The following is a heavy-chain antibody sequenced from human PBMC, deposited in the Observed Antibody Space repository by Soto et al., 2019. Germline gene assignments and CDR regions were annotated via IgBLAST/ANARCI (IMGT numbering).Heavy chain of an antibody. Sequence: SETLSLTCTVSGGSIRSDSYYWAWIRQPPGKGLEWIGNIYYSGSTFYNPPLKSRVTISIDTSKNQFALRLSSVTAADTAVYYCAKTYYYDSSSNWFDPWGQGTLVTVSS. CDR2: IYYSGST. D-gene: IGHD3-22*01. V-gene: IGHV4-39*01. J-gene: IGHJ5*02. CDR3: AKTYYYDSSSNWFDP. CDR1: GGSIRSDSYY.